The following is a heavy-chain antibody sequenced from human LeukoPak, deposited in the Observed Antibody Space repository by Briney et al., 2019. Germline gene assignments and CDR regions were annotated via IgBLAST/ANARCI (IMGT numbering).Heavy chain of an antibody. Sequence: PGGSLRLSCAASGFTFSSYAMSWVRQAPGKGLEWVSATSGSGGSTYYADSVKGRFTISRDNSKNTLYLQMNSLRAEDTAVYYCAKGMYDFWSGYPSLDYWGQGALVTVSS. CDR3: AKGMYDFWSGYPSLDY. CDR2: TSGSGGST. V-gene: IGHV3-23*01. CDR1: GFTFSSYA. D-gene: IGHD3-3*01. J-gene: IGHJ4*02.